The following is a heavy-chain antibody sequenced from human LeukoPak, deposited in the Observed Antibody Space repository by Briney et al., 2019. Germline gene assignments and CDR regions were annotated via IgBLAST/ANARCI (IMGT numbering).Heavy chain of an antibody. D-gene: IGHD3-22*01. CDR2: ISGSGGST. V-gene: IGHV3-23*01. CDR3: SKDHAYYYDSSGYRH. Sequence: GGSLRLSCAASGFTFSSYAMSWVRQAPGKGLEWVSDISGSGGSTYYADSVKGRFTISRDNSKNTLYLQMNSLRAEDTAVYYCSKDHAYYYDSSGYRHWGQGTLVTVSS. CDR1: GFTFSSYA. J-gene: IGHJ4*02.